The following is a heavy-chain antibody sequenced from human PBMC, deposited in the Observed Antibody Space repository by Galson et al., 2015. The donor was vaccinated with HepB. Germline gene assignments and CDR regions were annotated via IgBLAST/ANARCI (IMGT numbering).Heavy chain of an antibody. CDR1: GFTFSNAW. CDR2: IKSKTDGGTT. J-gene: IGHJ4*02. V-gene: IGHV3-15*01. D-gene: IGHD5-12*01. CDR3: TTDPARLRFRGPTDY. Sequence: SLRLSCAASGFTFSNAWMSWVRQAPGKGLERVGRIKSKTDGGTTDYAAPVKGRFTISRDDSKNTLYLQMNSLKTEDTAVYYCTTDPARLRFRGPTDYWGQGTLVTVSS.